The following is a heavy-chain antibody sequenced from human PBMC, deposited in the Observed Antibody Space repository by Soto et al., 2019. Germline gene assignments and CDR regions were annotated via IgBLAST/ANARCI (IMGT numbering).Heavy chain of an antibody. V-gene: IGHV4-59*01. CDR1: GGSLRSYY. CDR2: IYYSGST. J-gene: IGHJ5*02. CDR3: ARVSGGWFDP. Sequence: SETLSLTCTVSGGSLRSYYWSWVRQPPGKGLEWIGYIYYSGSTNYNPSLKSRVTISVDTSKNQFSLKLSSVTAADTAVYYCARVSGGWFDPWGQGTLVTVSS.